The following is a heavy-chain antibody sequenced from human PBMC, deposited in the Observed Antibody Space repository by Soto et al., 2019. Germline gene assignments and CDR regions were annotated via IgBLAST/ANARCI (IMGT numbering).Heavy chain of an antibody. CDR1: GFTFSTYW. J-gene: IGHJ2*01. V-gene: IGHV3-74*01. CDR3: AREAGLHVSWYFDL. CDR2: IKSDGSSI. Sequence: EVQLVESGGGLLQPGGSLRLSCAASGFTFSTYWMHWVRQAPGEGLVWVSRIKSDGSSISYADSVKGRFTISRDNARNTLSLQRNSLRAEDTAVYYCAREAGLHVSWYFDLWCRGTLVTVSS. D-gene: IGHD6-13*01.